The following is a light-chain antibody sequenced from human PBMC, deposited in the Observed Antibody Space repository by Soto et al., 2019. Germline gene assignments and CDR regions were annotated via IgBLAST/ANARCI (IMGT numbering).Light chain of an antibody. J-gene: IGLJ3*02. CDR3: QSFDSSLNGWV. Sequence: QSVLTQPPSVSGAPGQRVTISCTGSSSNIRAGHDVHWYQQVPGTAPKLLVSGNTNRPSGVPDRFSGSNSGTSASLAITGLQAEDEADYYCQSFDSSLNGWVFGGGTKLTVL. CDR2: GNT. V-gene: IGLV1-40*01. CDR1: SSNIRAGHD.